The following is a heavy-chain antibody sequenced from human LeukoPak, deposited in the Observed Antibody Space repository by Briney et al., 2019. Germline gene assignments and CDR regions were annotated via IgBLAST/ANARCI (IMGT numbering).Heavy chain of an antibody. D-gene: IGHD4-17*01. J-gene: IGHJ4*02. CDR1: GFTFSNYG. Sequence: GGSLRLSCAASGFTFSNYGMHWVRQAPGKGLEWVAVIWFDGSNKYYADSVKGRFTISRDNSKNTLYLQMNSLRAEDTAVYYCAKVDDYGDYEIDYWGQGTLVTVSS. CDR3: AKVDDYGDYEIDY. V-gene: IGHV3-33*03. CDR2: IWFDGSNK.